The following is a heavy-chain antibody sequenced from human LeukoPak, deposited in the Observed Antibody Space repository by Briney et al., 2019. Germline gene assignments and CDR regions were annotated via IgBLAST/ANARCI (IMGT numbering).Heavy chain of an antibody. CDR1: GYSISSGYY. CDR3: ARVTRGSGGWYYFDY. V-gene: IGHV4-38-2*02. D-gene: IGHD3-10*01. Sequence: SETLSLTCTVSGYSISSGYYWGWIRQPPGKGLEWIGNINHSGSTYYNPSLRSRVTISVDTSKNQFSLKLTSVSAADTAVYYCARVTRGSGGWYYFDYWGQETLVTVSS. J-gene: IGHJ4*02. CDR2: INHSGST.